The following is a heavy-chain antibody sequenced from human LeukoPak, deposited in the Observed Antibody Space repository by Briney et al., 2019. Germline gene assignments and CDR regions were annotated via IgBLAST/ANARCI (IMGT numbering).Heavy chain of an antibody. CDR1: GYSFTSYW. J-gene: IGHJ4*02. CDR3: ARQAQWLGTFDY. V-gene: IGHV5-51*01. CDR2: IYPGDSDT. D-gene: IGHD6-19*01. Sequence: GESLKISCKGSGYSFTSYWIGWVRQMPVKGLEWMGIIYPGDSDTRYSPSFQGLVTISADKSISTAYLQWRSLKASDTAMFYCARQAQWLGTFDYWGQGTLVTVSS.